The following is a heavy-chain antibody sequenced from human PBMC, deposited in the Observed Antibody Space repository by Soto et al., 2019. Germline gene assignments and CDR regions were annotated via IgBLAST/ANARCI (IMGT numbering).Heavy chain of an antibody. J-gene: IGHJ6*03. CDR1: GGSFSGYY. CDR2: INHSGST. V-gene: IGHV4-34*01. CDR3: ARGPNWSYFAYYYYYYYMDV. Sequence: PSETLSLTCAVYGGSFSGYYWSWIRQPPGKGLEWIGEINHSGSTNYNPSLKSRVTISVDTSKNQFSLKLSSVTAADTAVYYCARGPNWSYFAYYYYYYYMDVWGKGTTVTVS. D-gene: IGHD1-7*01.